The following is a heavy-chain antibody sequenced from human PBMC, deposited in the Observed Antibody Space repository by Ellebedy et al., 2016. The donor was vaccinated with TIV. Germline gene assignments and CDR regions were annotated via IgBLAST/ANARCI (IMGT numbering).Heavy chain of an antibody. V-gene: IGHV3-23*01. D-gene: IGHD4-17*01. J-gene: IGHJ6*02. CDR2: FGVSGDSP. Sequence: PGGSLRLSCAASGFTFSSYSMNWVRQAPGKGLEWVSGFGVSGDSPYYADSVKGRFTISRDNSKRTLYLQMNSLRAEETAEYYCAKDKVFGDSKWEVDVWGQGTTVTVSS. CDR3: AKDKVFGDSKWEVDV. CDR1: GFTFSSYS.